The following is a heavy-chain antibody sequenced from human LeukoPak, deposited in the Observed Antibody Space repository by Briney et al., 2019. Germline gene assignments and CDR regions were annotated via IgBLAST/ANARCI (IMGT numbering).Heavy chain of an antibody. J-gene: IGHJ1*01. CDR3: AKGWAVEMATITVFQY. Sequence: GGSLRLSCGASGFTFSSYAMSWVRQAPGKGLEWVSGISGSGGTTYYADSVKGRFTISRDNSKNTLYLQMNSLRAEDTAVYYCAKGWAVEMATITVFQYWGQGTLVTVSS. V-gene: IGHV3-23*01. CDR1: GFTFSSYA. D-gene: IGHD5-24*01. CDR2: ISGSGGTT.